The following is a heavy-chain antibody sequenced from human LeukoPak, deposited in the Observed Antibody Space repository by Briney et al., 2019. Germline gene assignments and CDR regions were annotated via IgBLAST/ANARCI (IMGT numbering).Heavy chain of an antibody. Sequence: GGSLRLSCAASGFTFSSYGMHWVRQAPGKGLEWVAVIWYDGSNKYYADSVKGRFTISRDTSKNTLYLQMNSLRAEDTAVYYCAKGVVPAARTAFDYWGQGTLVTVSS. J-gene: IGHJ4*02. CDR1: GFTFSSYG. CDR2: IWYDGSNK. CDR3: AKGVVPAARTAFDY. D-gene: IGHD2-2*01. V-gene: IGHV3-33*06.